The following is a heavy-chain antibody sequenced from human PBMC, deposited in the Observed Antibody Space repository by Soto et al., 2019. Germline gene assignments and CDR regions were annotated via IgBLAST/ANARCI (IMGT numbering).Heavy chain of an antibody. CDR1: GFTFSSYA. V-gene: IGHV3-23*01. CDR3: AKDRSASVRRHFDY. J-gene: IGHJ4*02. D-gene: IGHD2-15*01. CDR2: ITASGGTP. Sequence: GGSLRISCAVSGFTFSSYAMSWVRQAPGKGLEWVSAITASGGTPYYADSVKGRFTISRDNSKNTLYLQMKSLRAEDTAIYYCAKDRSASVRRHFDYWGQGTLVTVSS.